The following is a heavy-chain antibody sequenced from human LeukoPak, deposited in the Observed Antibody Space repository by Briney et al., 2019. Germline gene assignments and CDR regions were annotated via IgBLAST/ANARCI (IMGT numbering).Heavy chain of an antibody. Sequence: SETLSLACTVSGGSISGYYWSWIRQPPGQGLEWIAYIHSNGYTNYNPSLKSRVTISVDTSKNQFSLKVTSVTAADTAMYYCTKREGPMSGSYNYFDPWGQGTLVTVS. D-gene: IGHD1-26*01. V-gene: IGHV4-4*09. J-gene: IGHJ5*02. CDR2: IHSNGYT. CDR1: GGSISGYY. CDR3: TKREGPMSGSYNYFDP.